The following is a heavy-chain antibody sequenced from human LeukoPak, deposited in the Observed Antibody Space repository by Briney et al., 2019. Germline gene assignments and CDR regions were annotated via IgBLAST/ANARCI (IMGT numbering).Heavy chain of an antibody. J-gene: IGHJ4*02. Sequence: GASVKVSCKASGGTFSRYAISWVRQAPGQGLEWIGGIIPIFGTANYAQKFQGRVTITTDESTSTAYMELSSLRSEDTAVYYCASSAELGYCSSTSCYAVGFDYWGQGTLVTVSS. CDR2: IIPIFGTA. CDR1: GGTFSRYA. V-gene: IGHV1-69*05. D-gene: IGHD2-2*01. CDR3: ASSAELGYCSSTSCYAVGFDY.